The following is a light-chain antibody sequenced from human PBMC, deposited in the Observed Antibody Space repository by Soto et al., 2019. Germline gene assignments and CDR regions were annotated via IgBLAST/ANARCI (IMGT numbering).Light chain of an antibody. CDR3: QQYGRSPPT. CDR1: QSVSSSY. Sequence: EIVLTPSPGTLSLSPVERATLSCRASQSVSSSYLAWYQQKPGQAPRLLIYGASSRATGIPDRFSGSGSGTDFTLTISRLEPEDYAVYYCQQYGRSPPTFGQGTKVDI. V-gene: IGKV3-20*01. J-gene: IGKJ1*01. CDR2: GAS.